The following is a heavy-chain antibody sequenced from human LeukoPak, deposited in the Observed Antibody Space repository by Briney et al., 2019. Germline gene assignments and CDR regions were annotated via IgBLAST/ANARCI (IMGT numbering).Heavy chain of an antibody. D-gene: IGHD6-13*01. CDR2: ISSASSYI. J-gene: IGHJ4*02. CDR1: GFTFSSYI. Sequence: GGSLRLSCAASGFTFSSYIMNWVRQAPGKGLEWVSSISSASSYIYYVDSVKGRFTISRDNAKNSLDLQMNSLRAEDTAVYYCARDARIVAAGTVIDSWGQGTLVTVSS. V-gene: IGHV3-21*01. CDR3: ARDARIVAAGTVIDS.